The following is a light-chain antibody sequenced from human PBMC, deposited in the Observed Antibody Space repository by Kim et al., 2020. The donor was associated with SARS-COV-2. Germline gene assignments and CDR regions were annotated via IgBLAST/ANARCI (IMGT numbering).Light chain of an antibody. Sequence: ATINCKSSQSLLYKSNNKNYLAWYQQKPGQPPKLLIYWASARESGVPGRFSGSGSGTDFSLTISSLQAEDVAVYYCQQYYSTPYSFGQGTKLEI. V-gene: IGKV4-1*01. CDR1: QSLLYKSNNKNY. CDR3: QQYYSTPYS. J-gene: IGKJ2*03. CDR2: WAS.